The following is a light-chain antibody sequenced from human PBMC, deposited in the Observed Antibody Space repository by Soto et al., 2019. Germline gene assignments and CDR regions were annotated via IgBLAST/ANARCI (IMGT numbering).Light chain of an antibody. CDR2: RNN. Sequence: QSALTQPPSASGTPGQRVTISCSGSSSNIGSNYVYWYQQLPGTAPKLLIYRNNQRPSGVPDRFSGSKSGTSVSLAISGLRFEDEADYYCAAWDDSLSGPVFGGGTKLTVL. V-gene: IGLV1-47*01. J-gene: IGLJ2*01. CDR1: SSNIGSNY. CDR3: AAWDDSLSGPV.